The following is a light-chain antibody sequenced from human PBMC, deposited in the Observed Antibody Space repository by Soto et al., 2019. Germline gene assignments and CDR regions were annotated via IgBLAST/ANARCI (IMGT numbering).Light chain of an antibody. CDR1: ESVGSN. J-gene: IGKJ1*01. CDR3: QKFNKWPWT. V-gene: IGKV3-15*01. Sequence: DIVMTQSPATLSVSPGERATLSCRASESVGSNLAWYQQKPGQPPRLLIYDASMRETGVPPRFSGSGSGTEFTLTISNLQSEDFAIYFCQKFNKWPWTFGQGTKVDIK. CDR2: DAS.